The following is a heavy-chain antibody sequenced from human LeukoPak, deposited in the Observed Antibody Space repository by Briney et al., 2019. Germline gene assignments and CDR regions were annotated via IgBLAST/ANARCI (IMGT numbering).Heavy chain of an antibody. CDR1: GFTFSSYS. J-gene: IGHJ3*02. V-gene: IGHV3-21*01. D-gene: IGHD3-22*01. Sequence: GGSLRLFCAASGFTFSSYSMIWVRQAPGKGLEGVSSISSSSSSYIYYAGSVKGRFTISRDNAKNSLYLQMNSLRAEDTAVYYCARVGLNYYDSSGYPTNDAFDIWGQGTMVTVSS. CDR2: ISSSSSSYI. CDR3: ARVGLNYYDSSGYPTNDAFDI.